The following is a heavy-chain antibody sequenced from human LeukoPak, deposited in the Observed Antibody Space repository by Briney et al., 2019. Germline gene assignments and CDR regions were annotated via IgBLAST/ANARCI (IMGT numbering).Heavy chain of an antibody. CDR2: ISVYDGKT. Sequence: ASVKVSCKASGYDFSSYGLSWVRHVPGQGLQWMGWISVYDGKTDYGPLQGRVTMTTDTSTGTAYMELRNLRSEDTAIYYCARHMTTVATSLDYWGQGTMVTVSS. CDR1: GYDFSSYG. CDR3: ARHMTTVATSLDY. V-gene: IGHV1-18*01. J-gene: IGHJ4*02. D-gene: IGHD4-11*01.